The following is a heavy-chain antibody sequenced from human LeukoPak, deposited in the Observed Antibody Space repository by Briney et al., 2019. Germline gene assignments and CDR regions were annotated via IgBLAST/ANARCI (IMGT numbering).Heavy chain of an antibody. CDR2: IYYSVTS. Sequence: SETLSLTCAVSGCSISSTSYYCAWMPQPSGPRLVCIGTIYYSVTSYHDPSLANRTTLYVDTSRNQFSLRLSSVDAAETAVYYCAKAGVRYFDSSGLSAFDFWGQGTTVTVSS. V-gene: IGHV4-39*01. J-gene: IGHJ3*01. CDR1: GCSISSTSYY. D-gene: IGHD3-22*01. CDR3: AKAGVRYFDSSGLSAFDF.